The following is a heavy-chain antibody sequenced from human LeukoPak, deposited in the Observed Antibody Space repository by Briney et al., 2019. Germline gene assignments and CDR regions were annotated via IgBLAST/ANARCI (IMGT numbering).Heavy chain of an antibody. V-gene: IGHV1-69*13. CDR2: IIPIFGTA. J-gene: IGHJ3*02. Sequence: SVKVSCKASGGTFSSYAISWVRQAPGQGREWMGGIIPIFGTANYAQKFQGRVTITADESTSTAYMELSSLRSEDTAVYYCARDPLGTTAAFDIWGQGTMVTVSS. CDR3: ARDPLGTTAAFDI. D-gene: IGHD1-1*01. CDR1: GGTFSSYA.